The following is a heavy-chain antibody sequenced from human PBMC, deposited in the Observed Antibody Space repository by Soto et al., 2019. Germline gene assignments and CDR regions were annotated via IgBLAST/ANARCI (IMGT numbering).Heavy chain of an antibody. J-gene: IGHJ6*04. CDR1: GFIFSNYA. CDR2: ISGSGERT. V-gene: IGHV3-23*01. D-gene: IGHD5-18*01. Sequence: PGGSLRLSCAASGFIFSNYAMNWVRQAPGKGLEWVSSISGSGERTCHAESVKGRFTISRDNSKNTLYLQMNSLRAEDTAAYYSAKAMGYSYGYITRGMDVGGKGTPVTSPQ. CDR3: AKAMGYSYGYITRGMDV.